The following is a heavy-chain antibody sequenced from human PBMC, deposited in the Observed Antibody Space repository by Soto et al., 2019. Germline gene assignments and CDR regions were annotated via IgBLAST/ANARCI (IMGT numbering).Heavy chain of an antibody. D-gene: IGHD3-22*01. CDR2: ISYDGSNK. CDR1: GFTFSSYA. V-gene: IGHV3-30-3*01. J-gene: IGHJ6*02. CDR3: ARADDSSGYSPPLYYYYGMDV. Sequence: GGSLRLSCAASGFTFSSYAMHWVRQAPGKGLEWVAVISYDGSNKYYADSVKGRFTISRDNSKNTLYLQMNSLRAEDTAVYYCARADDSSGYSPPLYYYYGMDVWGQGTTVTVSS.